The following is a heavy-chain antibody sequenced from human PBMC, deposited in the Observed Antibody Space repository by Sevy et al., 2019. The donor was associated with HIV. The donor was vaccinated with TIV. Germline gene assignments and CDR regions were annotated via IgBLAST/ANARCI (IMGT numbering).Heavy chain of an antibody. J-gene: IGHJ4*02. V-gene: IGHV3-15*01. CDR1: GFTFSNAW. D-gene: IGHD2-8*01. CDR2: IKSKSEGGTT. Sequence: GGSLRISCGASGFTFSNAWMTWVRQAPGKGLEWVGRIKSKSEGGTTDYAAPVKGRFTISRDDSKNTLYLQMNSLKSDDTAVYYCTNNRGYCIDGVCGEYIDYWGQGTLVTVSS. CDR3: TNNRGYCIDGVCGEYIDY.